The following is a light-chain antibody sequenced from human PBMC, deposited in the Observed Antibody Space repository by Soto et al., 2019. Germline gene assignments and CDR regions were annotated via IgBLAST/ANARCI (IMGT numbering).Light chain of an antibody. V-gene: IGKV4-1*01. CDR1: QSLLYTANNKYY. CDR2: WAS. Sequence: DIVLTQSPDSLAVSLGERATINCKSDQSLLYTANNKYYLARYQHKAGQSPKLLIHWASARDSGVPDRFSGSGSGTDFTLTINSLQAEDVAVYYCQQYYLTPYTFGQGTKLELK. J-gene: IGKJ2*01. CDR3: QQYYLTPYT.